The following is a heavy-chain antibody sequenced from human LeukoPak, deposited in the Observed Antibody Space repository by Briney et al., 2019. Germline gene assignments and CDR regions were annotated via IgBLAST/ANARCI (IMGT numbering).Heavy chain of an antibody. V-gene: IGHV4-4*07. J-gene: IGHJ6*03. CDR3: ARAGLERGPWEFLYYYYYMDV. Sequence: SETLSLTCTVSGGSISSYYWSWIRQPAGKGLEWIGRIYTSGSTNYNPSLKSRVTMSVDTSKNQFSLKLSSVTAADTAVYYCARAGLERGPWEFLYYYYYMDVWGKGTTVTISS. CDR1: GGSISSYY. D-gene: IGHD3-10*01. CDR2: IYTSGST.